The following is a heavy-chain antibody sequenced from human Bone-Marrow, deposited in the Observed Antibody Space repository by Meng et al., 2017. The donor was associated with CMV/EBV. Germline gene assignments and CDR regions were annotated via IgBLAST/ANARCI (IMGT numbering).Heavy chain of an antibody. V-gene: IGHV3-30*02. Sequence: GESLKISCAASGFTFSSYGMHWVRQAPGKGLEWVAFIRYDGSNKYYADSVKGRFTISRDNSKNTLYLQMNSLRAEDTAVYYCAKDSILGLDHWGQGTLVTVSS. J-gene: IGHJ4*02. CDR1: GFTFSSYG. CDR3: AKDSILGLDH. CDR2: IRYDGSNK. D-gene: IGHD2-21*01.